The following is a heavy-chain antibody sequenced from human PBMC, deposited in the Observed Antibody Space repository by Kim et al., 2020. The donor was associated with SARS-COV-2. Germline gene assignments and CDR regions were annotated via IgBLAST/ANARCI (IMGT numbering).Heavy chain of an antibody. Sequence: GGSLRLSCAASGFTFSSYSMSWVRQAPGKGLEWVSAIRGSGGSTYYADSVKGRFTISRDNSKNTLYLQMNSLRAEDTAVYYCAKDWHSGSSRRPLFCYWGHGTLVTVSS. V-gene: IGHV3-23*01. CDR1: GFTFSSYS. CDR3: AKDWHSGSSRRPLFCY. D-gene: IGHD1-26*01. CDR2: IRGSGGST. J-gene: IGHJ4*01.